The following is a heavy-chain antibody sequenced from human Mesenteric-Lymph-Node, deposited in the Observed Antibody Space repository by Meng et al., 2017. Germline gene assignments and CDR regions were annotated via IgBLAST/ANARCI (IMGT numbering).Heavy chain of an antibody. Sequence: SLKISCAASGFTFDDYAMHWVRQAPGKGLEWVSGISWNSGSIGYADSVKGRFTISRGNAKNSLYLQMNSLRAEDTALYYCAKDTGSGGGDAFDIWGQGKMVNVSS. CDR1: GFTFDDYA. CDR2: ISWNSGSI. CDR3: AKDTGSGGGDAFDI. V-gene: IGHV3-9*01. D-gene: IGHD2-15*01. J-gene: IGHJ3*02.